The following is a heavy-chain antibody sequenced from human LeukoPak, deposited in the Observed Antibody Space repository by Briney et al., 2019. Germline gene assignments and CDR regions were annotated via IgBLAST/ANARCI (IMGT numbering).Heavy chain of an antibody. CDR1: GFTFSSYW. D-gene: IGHD5-24*01. CDR2: INSDGSST. CDR3: ARGEMATIY. J-gene: IGHJ4*02. Sequence: GGSLGLSCAASGFTFSSYWMSWVRQAPGKGLAWVSRINSDGSSTGYADSVKGRFTISRDNAKNTLYLQMNSLRAEDTAVYYCARGEMATIYWAQGTLVTVSS. V-gene: IGHV3-74*01.